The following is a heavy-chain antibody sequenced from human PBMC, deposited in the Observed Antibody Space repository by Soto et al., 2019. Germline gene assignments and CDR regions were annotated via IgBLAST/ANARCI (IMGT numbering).Heavy chain of an antibody. CDR1: VFTFISYA. V-gene: IGHV3-23*01. Sequence: GWSLRLSCASSVFTFISYAMSWVRQAPGKGLEWVSAISGSGGSTYYADSVKGRFTISRDNSKNTLYLQMNSLRAEDTAVYYCATRFYGDYYYYGMDVWGQGTTVTVSS. CDR3: ATRFYGDYYYYGMDV. CDR2: ISGSGGST. D-gene: IGHD4-17*01. J-gene: IGHJ6*02.